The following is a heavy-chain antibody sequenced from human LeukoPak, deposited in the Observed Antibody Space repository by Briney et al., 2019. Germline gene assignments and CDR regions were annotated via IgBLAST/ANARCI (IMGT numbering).Heavy chain of an antibody. J-gene: IGHJ5*02. CDR2: IIPIFGTA. Sequence: SVKVSCKASGGTFSSYAISWVRQAPGQGLEWMEGIIPIFGTANYAQKFQGRVTITADESTSTAYMELSSLRSEDTAVYYCAREGIAAAGTITFDPWGQGTLVTVSS. V-gene: IGHV1-69*13. D-gene: IGHD6-13*01. CDR1: GGTFSSYA. CDR3: AREGIAAAGTITFDP.